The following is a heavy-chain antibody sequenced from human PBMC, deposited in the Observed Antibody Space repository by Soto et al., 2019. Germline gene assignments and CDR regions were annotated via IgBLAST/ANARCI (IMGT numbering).Heavy chain of an antibody. CDR3: ASLAGYSSGWYGAFDI. CDR2: IGASGEST. J-gene: IGHJ3*02. V-gene: IGHV3-23*01. Sequence: EVQLLESGGALVQPGGSLRLSCAASGFSFSNLAMSWVRQTPRKGLEWVSAIGASGESTSYADSLRGRFTISRDNSKNTLYLQMNSLRAEDTAVYYCASLAGYSSGWYGAFDIWGQGTMVTVSS. D-gene: IGHD6-19*01. CDR1: GFSFSNLA.